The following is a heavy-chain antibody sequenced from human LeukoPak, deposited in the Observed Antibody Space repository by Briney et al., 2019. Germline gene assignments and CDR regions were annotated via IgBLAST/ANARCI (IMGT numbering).Heavy chain of an antibody. Sequence: GGSLRLSCAASGFTFSTYGMHWVRQAPGKGLEWVAFLRYDGSSKYYADSVKGRFTISRDNSKNTLYLQMNSLRAEDTAVYYCAKDRGYSGSVFDYWGQGTLVTVSS. CDR3: AKDRGYSGSVFDY. J-gene: IGHJ4*02. CDR1: GFTFSTYG. CDR2: LRYDGSSK. D-gene: IGHD5-12*01. V-gene: IGHV3-30*02.